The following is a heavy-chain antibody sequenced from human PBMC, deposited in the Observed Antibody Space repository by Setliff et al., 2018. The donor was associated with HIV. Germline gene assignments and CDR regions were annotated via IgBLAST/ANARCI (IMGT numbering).Heavy chain of an antibody. CDR3: AKDPRAAVATICDY. D-gene: IGHD5-12*01. CDR2: ISGSGGST. Sequence: LRPSCAASGFTFSSYAMSWVRQAPGKGLEWVSAISGSGGSTYYADSAKGRFTISRDNSKNTLYLQMNTLRAEDTAVYYCAKDPRAAVATICDYWGQGTLVTVSS. V-gene: IGHV3-23*01. CDR1: GFTFSSYA. J-gene: IGHJ4*02.